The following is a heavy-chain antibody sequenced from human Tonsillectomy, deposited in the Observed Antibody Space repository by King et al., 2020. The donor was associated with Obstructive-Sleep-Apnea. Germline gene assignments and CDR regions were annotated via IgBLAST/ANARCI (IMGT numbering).Heavy chain of an antibody. CDR2: ISGGGVST. J-gene: IGHJ4*02. Sequence: VQLVESGGGLVQPGGSLRLSCAASGFTFSNYAMSWVRQAPGKGLEWVSSISGGGVSTYYADSVKGRFTISRDNSKNTLYLLMHSLRAEDTAVYYCSKAFLGLSYWGSLDYWRQGTLVTVSS. CDR3: SKAFLGLSYWGSLDY. V-gene: IGHV3-23*04. CDR1: GFTFSNYA. D-gene: IGHD7-27*01.